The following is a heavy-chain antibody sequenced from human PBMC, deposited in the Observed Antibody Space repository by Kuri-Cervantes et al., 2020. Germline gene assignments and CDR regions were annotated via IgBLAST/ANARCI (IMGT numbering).Heavy chain of an antibody. D-gene: IGHD2-15*01. CDR1: GGSISGSTYY. Sequence: SETLSLTCSVSGGSISGSTYYWAWVRQPPGRGLEWIGSIYHDGSTYYNPSLKSRITISVDTSKNQFSLNLSSVTAADTAVYYCARDWAAATPDYYYYYGMDVWGQGTTVTVSS. CDR2: IYHDGST. CDR3: ARDWAAATPDYYYYYGMDV. V-gene: IGHV4-39*02. J-gene: IGHJ6*02.